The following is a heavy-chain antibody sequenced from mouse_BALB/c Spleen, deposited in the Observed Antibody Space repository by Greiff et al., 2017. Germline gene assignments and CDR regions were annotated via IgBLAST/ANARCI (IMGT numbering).Heavy chain of an antibody. CDR3: ARKRVYYFDY. Sequence: EVQLVESGGGLVKPGGSLKLSCAASGFTFSSYAMSWVRQTPEKRLEWVASISSGGSTYYPDSVKGRFTISRDNARNILYLQMSSLRSEDTAMYYCARKRVYYFDYWGQGTTLTVAS. D-gene: IGHD1-1*01. CDR2: ISSGGST. V-gene: IGHV5-6-5*01. CDR1: GFTFSSYA. J-gene: IGHJ2*01.